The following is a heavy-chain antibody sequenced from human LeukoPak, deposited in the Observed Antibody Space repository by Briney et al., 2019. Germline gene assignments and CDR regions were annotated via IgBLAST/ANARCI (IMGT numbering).Heavy chain of an antibody. CDR1: GFTFSGSA. CDR2: IRSKANSYAT. J-gene: IGHJ4*02. Sequence: GGSLRLSCAASGFTFSGSAMHWVRQASGKGLEWVGRIRSKANSYATAYAASVKGRFTISRDDSKNTAYLQMNSLKTEDTAVYYFFSRGYYENFDYWGQGTLVTVSS. D-gene: IGHD3-22*01. V-gene: IGHV3-73*01. CDR3: FSRGYYENFDY.